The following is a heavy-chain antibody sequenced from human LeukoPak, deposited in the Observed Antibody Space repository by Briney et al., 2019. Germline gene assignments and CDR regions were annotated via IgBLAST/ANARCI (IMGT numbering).Heavy chain of an antibody. CDR2: IYYSGST. V-gene: IGHV4-59*01. D-gene: IGHD3-10*01. J-gene: IGHJ6*02. CDR3: ARDLRGSGSYYYYYYGMGV. Sequence: PSETLSLTCTISGGSISNYYWSWIRQPPGKGLEWIGYIYYSGSTNYNPSLKSRVTMSVDTSKNQFSLKLSSVTAADTAVYYCARDLRGSGSYYYYYYGMGVWGQGTTVTVSS. CDR1: GGSISNYY.